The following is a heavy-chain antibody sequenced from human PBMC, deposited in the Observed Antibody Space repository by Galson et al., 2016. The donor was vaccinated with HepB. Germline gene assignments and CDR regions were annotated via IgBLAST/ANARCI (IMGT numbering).Heavy chain of an antibody. CDR2: IYPGDSDT. Sequence: QSGAEVKKPGESLKISCKGSGYSFGSYWIAWVRQMPGKGLEWMGIIYPGDSDTRYSPSFQGQVTISADRTNNTAYLQWSSLKASDTGPYFCAIRTHGPFSKWGQGTVGAVSS. CDR3: AIRTHGPFSK. J-gene: IGHJ3*01. V-gene: IGHV5-51*03. CDR1: GYSFGSYW. D-gene: IGHD4-17*01.